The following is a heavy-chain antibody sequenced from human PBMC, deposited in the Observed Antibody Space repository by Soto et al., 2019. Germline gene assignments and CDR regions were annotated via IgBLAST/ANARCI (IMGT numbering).Heavy chain of an antibody. D-gene: IGHD3-22*01. V-gene: IGHV4-4*02. CDR3: VRNGYYGLDV. Sequence: QVQLQESGPGLVRPSGTLSLTCAVSGDSIIGTGWWSWVRQSPGKGLDWIGEVYHSGATNYNPSLNGRVTISVDTSRNQFSLNLGSVTAADTAVYYCVRNGYYGLDVWGQGTTVTVSS. J-gene: IGHJ6*02. CDR2: VYHSGAT. CDR1: GDSIIGTGW.